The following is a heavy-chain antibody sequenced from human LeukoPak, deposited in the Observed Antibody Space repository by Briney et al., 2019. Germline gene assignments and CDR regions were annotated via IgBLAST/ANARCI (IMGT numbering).Heavy chain of an antibody. V-gene: IGHV3-43D*03. CDR3: AKRGTVTTFGHCDY. D-gene: IGHD4-17*01. CDR2: ISWDGGGT. Sequence: GGSLRLSCAASGFTFSSYAMHWVRQAPGKGLEWVSLISWDGGGTYYADSVKGRFSISRDNSKNTLYLQMNSLRAEDTAVYYCAKRGTVTTFGHCDYWGQGTLVTVSS. J-gene: IGHJ4*02. CDR1: GFTFSSYA.